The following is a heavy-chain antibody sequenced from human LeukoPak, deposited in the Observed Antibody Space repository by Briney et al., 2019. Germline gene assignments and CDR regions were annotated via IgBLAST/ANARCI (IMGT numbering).Heavy chain of an antibody. J-gene: IGHJ4*02. D-gene: IGHD3-10*01. CDR2: INPSGGST. CDR3: ARGRGYYGSGSYLSFQNTGRGSSPHDY. V-gene: IGHV1-46*01. Sequence: ASVKVSCKASGYTFTSYYMHWVRQAPGQGLEWMGIINPSGGSTSYAQKFQGRVTMTRDTSTSTVYMELSSLRSEDTAVYYCARGRGYYGSGSYLSFQNTGRGSSPHDYWGQGTLVTVSS. CDR1: GYTFTSYY.